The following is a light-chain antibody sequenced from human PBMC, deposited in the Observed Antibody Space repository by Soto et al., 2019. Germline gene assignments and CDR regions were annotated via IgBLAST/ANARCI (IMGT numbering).Light chain of an antibody. V-gene: IGKV3-20*01. CDR1: QSVSSN. Sequence: IVLTQSPATLSLSPVEIAPLSFSASQSVSSNLAWYQQKPGQAPWLLSYGASTRATGIPARFSGSGSGTDFTLTISRLEPEDFAVYYCQQYGSSPWTFGQGTKVDI. J-gene: IGKJ1*01. CDR2: GAS. CDR3: QQYGSSPWT.